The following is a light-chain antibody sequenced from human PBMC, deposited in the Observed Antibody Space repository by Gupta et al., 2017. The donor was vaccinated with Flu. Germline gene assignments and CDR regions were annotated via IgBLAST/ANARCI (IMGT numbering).Light chain of an antibody. CDR1: ALSKQY. Sequence: YQFTPAPAMSVSPGQTATITCSGSALSKQYVYWYRQRPGQAPVLLIYKDTERASGIPDRISGSSSGTRVTLTIRGVQTEDEADYYCQSADITGASRVFGGGT. CDR2: KDT. J-gene: IGLJ3*02. CDR3: QSADITGASRV. V-gene: IGLV3-25*02.